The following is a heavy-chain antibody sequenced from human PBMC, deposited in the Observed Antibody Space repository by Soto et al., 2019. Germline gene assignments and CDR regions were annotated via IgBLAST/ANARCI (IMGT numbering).Heavy chain of an antibody. CDR3: ARTAGIVDNFWSGYGYDI. CDR2: IYYSGTT. V-gene: IGHV4-59*13. Sequence: PSETLSLTCSVSGGSIDTYYWTWFRQAPGRGMECIGNIYYSGTTNINPALESRVSLSIDRAKRQFSLTLSSVTAEDTAVYFCARTAGIVDNFWSGYGYDIWGRGTKVTVSS. CDR1: GGSIDTYY. J-gene: IGHJ2*01. D-gene: IGHD5-18*01.